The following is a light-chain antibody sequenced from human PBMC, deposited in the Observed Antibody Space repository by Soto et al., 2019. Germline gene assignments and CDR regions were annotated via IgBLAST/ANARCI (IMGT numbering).Light chain of an antibody. V-gene: IGLV1-47*01. J-gene: IGLJ2*01. Sequence: QLVLTQPPSASGTPGQRVTISCSGSSSNIGSNYVYWYLQFPGTAPKLLIYRNNQRPSGVPDRFSGSKSGTSASLAISGLRSEDEADYYCAAWDDSLSGVVFGGGTKLTVL. CDR1: SSNIGSNY. CDR3: AAWDDSLSGVV. CDR2: RNN.